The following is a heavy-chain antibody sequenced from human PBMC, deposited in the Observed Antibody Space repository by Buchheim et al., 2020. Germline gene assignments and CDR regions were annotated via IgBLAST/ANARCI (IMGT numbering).Heavy chain of an antibody. D-gene: IGHD3-3*01. J-gene: IGHJ6*02. V-gene: IGHV1-46*01. Sequence: QVQLVQSGAEVKKPGASVKVSCKASGYVLTTQYMHWVRQAPGEGLEWMGVINPSGGTTTYAQKFQGRVTMTRDTSTSTVYMELTSMRSEETAVYFCARENYDYWSGVYNYYGMDVWGQGTT. CDR3: ARENYDYWSGVYNYYGMDV. CDR1: GYVLTTQY. CDR2: INPSGGTT.